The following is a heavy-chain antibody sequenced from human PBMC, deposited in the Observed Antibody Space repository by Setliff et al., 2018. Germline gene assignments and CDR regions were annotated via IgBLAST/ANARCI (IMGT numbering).Heavy chain of an antibody. V-gene: IGHV1-18*01. D-gene: IGHD2-8*01. Sequence: ASVKVSCKASDYILTSYGLSWVRQAPGQGLEWMGWISTYNGHTNYAQRFQGRVTMTTDTSTNMAYLELRGLRSDDTAVYYCLRLVRYCSRTSCQRTSGDEVWGQGTLVTVSS. CDR3: LRLVRYCSRTSCQRTSGDEV. CDR2: ISTYNGHT. J-gene: IGHJ4*02. CDR1: DYILTSYG.